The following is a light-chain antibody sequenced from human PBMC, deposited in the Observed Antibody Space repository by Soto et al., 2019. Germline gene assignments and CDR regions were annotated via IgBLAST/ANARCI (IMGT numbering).Light chain of an antibody. V-gene: IGKV3-15*01. J-gene: IGKJ1*01. Sequence: EIVMTQSPATLSVSPGERATLSCRASQSVSSNLAWYQQKPGQAPRLLIYGASTRATGIPARFSGSGSGKEFTLTISSLQSEDFAVYYCQQYNNWPGAFGQGTKVEI. CDR2: GAS. CDR1: QSVSSN. CDR3: QQYNNWPGA.